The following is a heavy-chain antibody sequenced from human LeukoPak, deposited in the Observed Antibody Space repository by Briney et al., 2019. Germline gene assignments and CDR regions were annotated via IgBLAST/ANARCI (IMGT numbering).Heavy chain of an antibody. CDR3: ARDREGDYGSAFNI. CDR1: GGSISSGGYY. CDR2: IYYSGST. D-gene: IGHD4-17*01. Sequence: PSQTLSLTCTVSGGSISSGGYYWSWIRQHPGKGLEWIGYIYYSGSTYYNPSLKSRVTISVDTSKNQFSLKLSSVTAADTAVYYCARDREGDYGSAFNIWGKGKMVTVSS. J-gene: IGHJ3*02. V-gene: IGHV4-31*03.